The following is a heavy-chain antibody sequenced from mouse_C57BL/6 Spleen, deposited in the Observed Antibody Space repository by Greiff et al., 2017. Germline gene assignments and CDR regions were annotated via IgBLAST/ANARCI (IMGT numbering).Heavy chain of an antibody. V-gene: IGHV1-9*01. D-gene: IGHD2-1*01. CDR1: GYTFTGYW. J-gene: IGHJ4*01. CDR2: ILPGGGST. Sequence: QVQLQQSGAELMKPGASVKLSCKASGYTFTGYWIEWVQQRPGHGLEWLGEILPGGGSTNYNEMFKGTATFTADTSSNTAMMQLSSLTTEDAAIDYCARHGNEAMDYWGQGTSVTVSS. CDR3: ARHGNEAMDY.